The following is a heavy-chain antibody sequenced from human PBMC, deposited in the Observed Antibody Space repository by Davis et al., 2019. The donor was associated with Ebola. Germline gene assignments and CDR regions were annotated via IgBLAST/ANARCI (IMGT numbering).Heavy chain of an antibody. CDR1: GGSVSGYY. D-gene: IGHD7-27*01. CDR2: INHSGST. J-gene: IGHJ4*02. CDR3: ARGNWGFDY. Sequence: MPSETLSLTCAVYGGSVSGYYWSWIRQPPGKGLEWIGEINHSGSTNYNPSLKSRVTISVDTSKNQFSLKLSSVTAADTAVYYCARGNWGFDYWGQGTLVTVSS. V-gene: IGHV4-34*01.